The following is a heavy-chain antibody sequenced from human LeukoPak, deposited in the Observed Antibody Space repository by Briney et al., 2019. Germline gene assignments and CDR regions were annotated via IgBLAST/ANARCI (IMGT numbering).Heavy chain of an antibody. J-gene: IGHJ6*02. Sequence: PSETLSLTCAVYGGSFSGYYWSWIRQPPGKGLEWIGEINHSGSTNYNPSLKSRVTISVDTSKNQFSLKLSSVTAAGTAVYYCARSRFGVVVPASRYGMDVWGQGTTVTVSS. V-gene: IGHV4-34*01. D-gene: IGHD2-2*01. CDR2: INHSGST. CDR3: ARSRFGVVVPASRYGMDV. CDR1: GGSFSGYY.